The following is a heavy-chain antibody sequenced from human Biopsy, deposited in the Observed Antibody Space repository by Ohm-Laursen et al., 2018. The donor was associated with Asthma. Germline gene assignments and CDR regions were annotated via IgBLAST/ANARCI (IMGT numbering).Heavy chain of an antibody. CDR2: ISRSSDTI. J-gene: IGHJ4*01. CDR3: AKSADYYDSTDYLDF. Sequence: SLRLSCSASGFTFGTFGMNWVRQAPGKGLEWVSYISRSSDTIHYADSVRGRFTISRDNARNSLYLQMQSLRPEDTAFYYCAKSADYYDSTDYLDFWGRGTLVTVSS. D-gene: IGHD3-22*01. CDR1: GFTFGTFG. V-gene: IGHV3-48*01.